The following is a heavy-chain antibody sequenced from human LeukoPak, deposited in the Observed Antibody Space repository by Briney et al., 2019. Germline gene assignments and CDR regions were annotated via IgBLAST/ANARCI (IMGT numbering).Heavy chain of an antibody. CDR3: ARREIPIVGVGATYFDY. Sequence: SETLSLTCTVSGGSISSYYWSWIRQPPGRGLEWIGYIYYSGSANYNPSLKSRVPISVATSKNQFSLKLSSVTAADTAVYYWARREIPIVGVGATYFDYWGQGTLVTVSS. J-gene: IGHJ4*02. D-gene: IGHD3-3*01. CDR2: IYYSGSA. CDR1: GGSISSYY. V-gene: IGHV4-59*08.